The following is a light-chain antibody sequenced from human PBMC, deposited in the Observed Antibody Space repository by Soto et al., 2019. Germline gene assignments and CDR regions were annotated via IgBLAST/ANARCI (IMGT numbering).Light chain of an antibody. CDR1: SSDVGAYTH. CDR2: DVT. V-gene: IGLV2-11*01. CDR3: CSYVGSFSYV. J-gene: IGLJ1*01. Sequence: QSALTQPRSVSGSPGQSVTISCTGTSSDVGAYTHVSWYQQHPGKAPKLMIYDVTKRPSGVPDRFSGSKSGNTASLTISGLQAEYEADYYCCSYVGSFSYVFGTGTKVTVL.